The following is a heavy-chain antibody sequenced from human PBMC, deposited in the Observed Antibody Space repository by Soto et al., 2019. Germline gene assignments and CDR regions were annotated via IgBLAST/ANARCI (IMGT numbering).Heavy chain of an antibody. CDR2: ISYDGSNK. Sequence: QVQLVESGGGVVQPGRSLRLSCAASGFTFSSYAMHWVRQAPGKGLEWVAVISYDGSNKYYADSVKGRFTISRDNSKNTLYLQMNSLRAEDTAVYYCASREGLVMITFGGVIVHWGQGTLVTVSS. CDR3: ASREGLVMITFGGVIVH. V-gene: IGHV3-30-3*01. D-gene: IGHD3-16*01. J-gene: IGHJ5*02. CDR1: GFTFSSYA.